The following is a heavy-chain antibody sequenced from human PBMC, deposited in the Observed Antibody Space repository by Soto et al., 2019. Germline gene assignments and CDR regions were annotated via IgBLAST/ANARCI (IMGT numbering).Heavy chain of an antibody. Sequence: QVQLVESGGGVVQPGRSLRLSCAASGFTFSNYAMHWVRQAPGKGLEWVAGTWYDGNKKYYIDSVKGRFTISRANSRDTLYLQMNGLRVEDTAVYYCARDLSYLEWNYYGMDVWGQGTTVTVSS. CDR3: ARDLSYLEWNYYGMDV. D-gene: IGHD3-3*01. V-gene: IGHV3-33*01. CDR2: TWYDGNKK. CDR1: GFTFSNYA. J-gene: IGHJ6*02.